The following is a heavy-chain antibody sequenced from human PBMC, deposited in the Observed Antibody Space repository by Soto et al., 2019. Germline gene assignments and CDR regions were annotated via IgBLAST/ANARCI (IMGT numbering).Heavy chain of an antibody. V-gene: IGHV3-33*01. J-gene: IGHJ4*02. Sequence: QVQLVESGGGVGQPGRSLRLSCAASGFTFSTYGMHWVRQAPGKGLEWVAVIRYDGSNKFYADSVKGQFTISSDTYKNTLYLQMNSLRAEDTAVYYWARDQDGTPNDLTFNYWGQGALVTVSS. CDR2: IRYDGSNK. CDR3: ARDQDGTPNDLTFNY. D-gene: IGHD2-15*01. CDR1: GFTFSTYG.